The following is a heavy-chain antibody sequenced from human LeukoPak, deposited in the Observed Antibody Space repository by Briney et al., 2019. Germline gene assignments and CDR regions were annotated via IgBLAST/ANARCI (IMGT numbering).Heavy chain of an antibody. CDR1: GGSISSSSYY. CDR3: ATLTTVVTAYYFDH. CDR2: IYHSGST. D-gene: IGHD4-23*01. Sequence: SETLSLTCTVSGGSISSSSYYWSWIRQPPGKGLEWIGYIYHSGSTDYNPSLKSRVTISVDTSKSQFSLKLTSVTAADAAVYYCATLTTVVTAYYFDHWGQGTLVTVSS. J-gene: IGHJ4*02. V-gene: IGHV4-61*05.